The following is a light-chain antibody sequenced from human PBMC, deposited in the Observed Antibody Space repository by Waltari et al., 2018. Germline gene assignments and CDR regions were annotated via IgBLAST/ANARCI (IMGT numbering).Light chain of an antibody. V-gene: IGLV2-11*01. Sequence: QSALTQPRSVSGSPGQSVTISCTGTSSDVGGYNYVPWYPQQPGKAPKPMIYDVSKRPPGVPDRFSGSKSGNTASLTISGLQAEDEADYYCCSYAGSYTPHVVFGGGTKLTVL. CDR3: CSYAGSYTPHVV. J-gene: IGLJ2*01. CDR2: DVS. CDR1: SSDVGGYNY.